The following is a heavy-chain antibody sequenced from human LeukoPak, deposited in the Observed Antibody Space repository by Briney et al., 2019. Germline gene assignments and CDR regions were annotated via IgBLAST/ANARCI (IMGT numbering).Heavy chain of an antibody. D-gene: IGHD3-9*01. Sequence: GRPLRLSCTASGFTFGDYAMSWVRQAPGKGLEWVGFIRSKAYGGTTEYAASVKGRFTISRDDSKSIAYLQMNSLKTEDTAAYYCTREGGYDILTGYHDAFDIWGQGTMVTVSS. CDR2: IRSKAYGGTT. J-gene: IGHJ3*02. CDR1: GFTFGDYA. CDR3: TREGGYDILTGYHDAFDI. V-gene: IGHV3-49*04.